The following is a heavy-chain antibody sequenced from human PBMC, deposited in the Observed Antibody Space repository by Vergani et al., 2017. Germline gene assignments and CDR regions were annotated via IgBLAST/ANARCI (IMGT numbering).Heavy chain of an antibody. J-gene: IGHJ4*02. CDR3: ARAWSGSFGVNYFDY. CDR1: GGSISSYY. Sequence: QVQLQESGPGLVKPSETLSLTCTVSGGSISSYYWSWIRQPPGKGLGWIGYIYYSGSTNYNPSLKSRVTISVDTSKNQFSLKLSSVTAADTAVYYCARAWSGSFGVNYFDYWGQGTLVTVSS. D-gene: IGHD1-26*01. V-gene: IGHV4-59*01. CDR2: IYYSGST.